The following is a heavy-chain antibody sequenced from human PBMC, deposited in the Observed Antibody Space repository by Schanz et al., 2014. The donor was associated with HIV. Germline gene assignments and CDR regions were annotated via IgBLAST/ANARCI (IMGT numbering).Heavy chain of an antibody. J-gene: IGHJ6*02. CDR3: AKDRNHYDSRYRGKGNYYYYYGMDF. CDR2: ISYDGRNK. Sequence: QVQLVESGGGVVQPGRALRLSCAASGFSFSNFGMHWVRQAPGKGLEWVAVISYDGRNKYYADSIKGRLTISRDNSKNTLYLQMKSLRPEDTAVYYCAKDRNHYDSRYRGKGNYYYYYGMDFWGQGTTVTVSS. CDR1: GFSFSNFG. V-gene: IGHV3-30*18. D-gene: IGHD3-22*01.